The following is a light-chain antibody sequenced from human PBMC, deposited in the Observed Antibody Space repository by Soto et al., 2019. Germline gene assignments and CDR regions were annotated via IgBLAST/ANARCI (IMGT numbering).Light chain of an antibody. CDR3: QQYDNLPYT. J-gene: IGKJ2*01. CDR1: QDISNY. CDR2: DAS. Sequence: DIPMTQSPSSLSASVGDRVTITCQASQDISNYLNWYQQKPGKAPNLLIHDASNLETGVPSRFSGSGSGTDFIFTISSLQPEDISTYYCQQYDNLPYTFGQGTKLDI. V-gene: IGKV1-33*01.